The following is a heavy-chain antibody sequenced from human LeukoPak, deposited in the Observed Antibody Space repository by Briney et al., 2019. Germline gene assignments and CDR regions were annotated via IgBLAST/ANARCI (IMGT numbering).Heavy chain of an antibody. CDR1: GFTFSSYS. J-gene: IGHJ3*02. CDR3: ARESQGYCSSTSCYALGAFDI. D-gene: IGHD2-2*01. Sequence: PGGSLRLSCAASGFTFSSYSMNWVRQAPGKGLEWVSSISSSSSYIYYADSVKGRFTIPRDNAKNSLYLQMNSLRAEDTAVYYCARESQGYCSSTSCYALGAFDIWGQGTMVTVSS. V-gene: IGHV3-21*01. CDR2: ISSSSSYI.